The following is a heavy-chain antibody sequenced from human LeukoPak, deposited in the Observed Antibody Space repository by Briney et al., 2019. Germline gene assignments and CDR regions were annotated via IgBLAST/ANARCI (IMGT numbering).Heavy chain of an antibody. J-gene: IGHJ3*02. CDR3: ARGGYFGYCSGGSCPDAFDI. CDR1: GYTFTSYG. V-gene: IGHV1-18*01. CDR2: ISAYNGNT. Sequence: ASVKVSCKASGYTFTSYGISWVRQAPGQGLEWMGWISAYNGNTNYAQKLQGRVTMTTDTSTSTAYMERRSLRSDDTAVYYCARGGYFGYCSGGSCPDAFDIWGQGTMVTVSS. D-gene: IGHD2-15*01.